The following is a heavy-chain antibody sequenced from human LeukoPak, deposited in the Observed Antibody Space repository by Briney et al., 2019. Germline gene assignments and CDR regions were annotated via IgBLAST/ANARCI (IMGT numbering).Heavy chain of an antibody. V-gene: IGHV3-53*01. Sequence: GGSLRLSCAASGFSVSSNFMSWVRQAPGKGLEWVSVIYSGGTTYNADSVRGRFTISRDNSKNTLYLQMNSLRAEDTAVYYCARDGYGYNYMDVWGKGTTVTVPS. CDR3: ARDGYGYNYMDV. CDR1: GFSVSSNF. CDR2: IYSGGTT. D-gene: IGHD5-12*01. J-gene: IGHJ6*03.